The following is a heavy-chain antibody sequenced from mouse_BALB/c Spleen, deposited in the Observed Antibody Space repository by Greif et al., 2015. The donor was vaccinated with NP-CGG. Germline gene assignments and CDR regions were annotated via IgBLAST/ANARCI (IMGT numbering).Heavy chain of an antibody. J-gene: IGHJ4*01. V-gene: IGHV5-4*02. Sequence: EVKLMESGGGLVKPGGSLKLSCAASGFTFSDYYMYWVRQTPEKRLEWVATISDGGSYTYYPDSVKGRFTISRDNAKNXLYLQMSSLKSEDTAMYYCARVGGAMDYWGQGTSVTVSS. CDR3: ARVGGAMDY. CDR1: GFTFSDYY. CDR2: ISDGGSYT. D-gene: IGHD4-1*01.